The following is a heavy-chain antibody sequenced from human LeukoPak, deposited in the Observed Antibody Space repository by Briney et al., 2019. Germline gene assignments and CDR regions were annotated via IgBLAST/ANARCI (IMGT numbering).Heavy chain of an antibody. J-gene: IGHJ5*02. Sequence: ASLKASCKASVYTFTRYEINCTRQATGQGLQWMGWMNPDSGNTGYAQKFQGRVTMTRNTSISTAYMELSSLRSEDTAVYYCARGPYCRSMSCPYWFDPWGQGTLVTVSS. CDR2: MNPDSGNT. D-gene: IGHD2-2*01. CDR3: ARGPYCRSMSCPYWFDP. V-gene: IGHV1-8*01. CDR1: VYTFTRYE.